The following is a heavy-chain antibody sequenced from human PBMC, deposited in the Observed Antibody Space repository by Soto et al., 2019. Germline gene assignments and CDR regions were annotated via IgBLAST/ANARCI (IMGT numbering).Heavy chain of an antibody. Sequence: GAPAKLSSKASGYTFNSYAMRWVRQAPGQRLEWMGWINAGNGNTKYSQKFQGRVTITRDTSASTAYMELSSLRSEDTAVYYCAVTQQWLADYWGQGTLVTAPQ. CDR2: INAGNGNT. CDR1: GYTFNSYA. CDR3: AVTQQWLADY. D-gene: IGHD6-19*01. V-gene: IGHV1-3*01. J-gene: IGHJ4*02.